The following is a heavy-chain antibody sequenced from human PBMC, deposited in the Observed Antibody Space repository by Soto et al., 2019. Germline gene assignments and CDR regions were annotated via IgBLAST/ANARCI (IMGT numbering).Heavy chain of an antibody. CDR2: IYHSVST. J-gene: IGHJ4*02. Sequence: QLQLLESGSGLVKPSQTLSLTCAVSGGSISSGGYSWGWIRQPPGKGLEWIGYIYHSVSTYYNPSIRSRVTISVDRSKNQFSLRMSSVAAAATAVYYCARVPDYWGQGTLVTVSS. CDR1: GGSISSGGYS. CDR3: ARVPDY. V-gene: IGHV4-30-2*01.